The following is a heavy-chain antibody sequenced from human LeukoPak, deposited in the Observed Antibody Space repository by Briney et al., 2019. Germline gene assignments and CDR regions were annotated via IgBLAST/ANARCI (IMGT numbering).Heavy chain of an antibody. J-gene: IGHJ6*02. V-gene: IGHV3-30-3*01. CDR2: ISKDGSNK. CDR1: GFTFSNYA. Sequence: GGSLRLSCAASGFTFSNYAMHLVRQAPGKGLEWATLISKDGSNKFYADSLKGRLTISRDNSKNTLYLQMNSLRGEDTAVYYCARDYGYGIDVWGQGTTVTVSS. CDR3: ARDYGYGIDV. D-gene: IGHD2-2*03.